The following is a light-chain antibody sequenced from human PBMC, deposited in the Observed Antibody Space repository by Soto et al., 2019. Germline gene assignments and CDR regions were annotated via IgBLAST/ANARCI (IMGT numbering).Light chain of an antibody. CDR3: SLYTSSSTLLYV. CDR2: DVS. J-gene: IGLJ1*01. Sequence: QSALTQPASVSGSPGQSITISCTGTSSDVGGYNYVCWYQQHPGKAPKLMIYDVSNRPSGVSNRFSGSKSGNTASLTISGLQAEDEADYYCSLYTSSSTLLYVFGTGTKVTVL. V-gene: IGLV2-14*01. CDR1: SSDVGGYNY.